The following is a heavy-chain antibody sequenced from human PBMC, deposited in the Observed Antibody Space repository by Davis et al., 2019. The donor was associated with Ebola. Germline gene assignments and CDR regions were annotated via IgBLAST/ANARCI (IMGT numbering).Heavy chain of an antibody. CDR3: TRDARRVRIYGMDV. J-gene: IGHJ6*02. V-gene: IGHV3-30*19. CDR2: ISYDGSNK. Sequence: GESLKISCAASGFTFSSYGMHWVRQAPGKGLEWVAVISYDGSNKYYADSVKGRFTISRDNSKNTLYLQMNSLRGEDTAVYYCTRDARRVRIYGMDVWGQGTTVTVSS. CDR1: GFTFSSYG. D-gene: IGHD2-15*01.